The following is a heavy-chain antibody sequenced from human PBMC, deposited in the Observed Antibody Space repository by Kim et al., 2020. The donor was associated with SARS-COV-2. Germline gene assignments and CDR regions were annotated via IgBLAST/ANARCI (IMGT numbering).Heavy chain of an antibody. D-gene: IGHD2-15*01. CDR1: GGSVSSGSYY. Sequence: SETLSLTCTVSGGSVSSGSYYWSWIRQPPGKGLEWIGYIYYSGSTNYNPSLKSRVTISVDTSKNQFSLKLSSVTAADTAVYYCARAVYCSGGSCQRGWFAPWGQGTLVPVSS. CDR3: ARAVYCSGGSCQRGWFAP. J-gene: IGHJ5*02. CDR2: IYYSGST. V-gene: IGHV4-61*01.